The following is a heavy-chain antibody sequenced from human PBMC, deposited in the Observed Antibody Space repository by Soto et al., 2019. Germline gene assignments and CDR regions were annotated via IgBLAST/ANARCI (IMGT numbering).Heavy chain of an antibody. V-gene: IGHV3-48*01. Sequence: EVQLVESGGGLVQPGGSLRLSCAASGFTFSSYSMNWVRQAPGKGLEWVSYISSSSSTIYYADSVKRRFTISRDNAKNSLYLQMNSLRAEDTAVYHCVTDCGGTMVREVEYFDYWGQGTLVTVCS. CDR2: ISSSSSTI. CDR3: VTDCGGTMVREVEYFDY. J-gene: IGHJ4*02. CDR1: GFTFSSYS. D-gene: IGHD3-10*01.